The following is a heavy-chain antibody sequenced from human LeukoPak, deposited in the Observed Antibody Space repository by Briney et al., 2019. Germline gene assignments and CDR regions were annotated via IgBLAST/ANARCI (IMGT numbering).Heavy chain of an antibody. CDR2: INPTGGST. D-gene: IGHD4-17*01. CDR1: GYTFPSYF. Sequence: ASVKVSCKASGYTFPSYFMHWVRQAPGQGLEWMGIINPTGGSTTYAQKFQGRVTMTRDTSTSTVYMELSSLRSEDTAVYYCARGNLGGDYDWFDPWGQGTLVTVSS. CDR3: ARGNLGGDYDWFDP. V-gene: IGHV1-46*01. J-gene: IGHJ5*02.